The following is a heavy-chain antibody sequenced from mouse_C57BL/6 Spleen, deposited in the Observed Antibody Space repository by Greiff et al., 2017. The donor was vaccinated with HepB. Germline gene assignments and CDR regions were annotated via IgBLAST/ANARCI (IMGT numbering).Heavy chain of an antibody. V-gene: IGHV1-80*01. Sequence: QVQLKESGAELVKPGASVKISCKASGYAFSSYWMNWVKQRPGKGLEWIGQIYPGDGDTNYNGKFKGKATLTADKSSSTAYMQLSSLTSEDTAVYYCAREGVTTCYFDYWGQGTTLTVSS. CDR1: GYAFSSYW. CDR3: AREGVTTCYFDY. CDR2: IYPGDGDT. D-gene: IGHD2-1*01. J-gene: IGHJ2*01.